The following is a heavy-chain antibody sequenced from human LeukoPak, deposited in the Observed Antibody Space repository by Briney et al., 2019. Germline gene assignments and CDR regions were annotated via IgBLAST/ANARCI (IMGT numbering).Heavy chain of an antibody. CDR2: IYYSGST. J-gene: IGHJ6*03. V-gene: IGHV4-39*07. CDR1: GGSISSSSYY. Sequence: SETLSLTCTVSGGSISSSSYYWGWIRQPPGKGLEWIGSIYYSGSTYYNPSLKSRVTISVDTSKNQFSLKLSSVTAADTAVYYCARDGYGDYGLDYYYYMDVWGKGTTVTISS. CDR3: ARDGYGDYGLDYYYYMDV. D-gene: IGHD4-17*01.